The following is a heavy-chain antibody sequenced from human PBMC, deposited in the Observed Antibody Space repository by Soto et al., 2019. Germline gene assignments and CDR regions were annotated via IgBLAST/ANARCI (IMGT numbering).Heavy chain of an antibody. CDR3: ARGSSLADY. J-gene: IGHJ4*02. D-gene: IGHD3-16*01. Sequence: QVQLVESGGCLVKPGGSLRLSCAASGFTFSDYYMSWIRQAPGKGLEWLSYISSSGSTNYADSVKGRFTISRDNAKNSLYLQMNSLRAEDTAVYYCARGSSLADYWGQGTLVTVSS. V-gene: IGHV3-11*06. CDR2: ISSSGST. CDR1: GFTFSDYY.